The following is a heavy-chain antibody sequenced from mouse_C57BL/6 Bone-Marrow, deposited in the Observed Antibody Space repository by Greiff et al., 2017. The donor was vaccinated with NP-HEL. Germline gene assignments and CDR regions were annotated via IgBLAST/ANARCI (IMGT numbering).Heavy chain of an antibody. CDR3: ARWRPFAY. Sequence: QVHVKQSGAELARPGASVKLSCKASGYTFTSYGISWVKQRTGQGLEWIGEIDPRSGNTYYNEKFKGKATLTADKSSSTAYMELRSLTSEDSAVYFCARWRPFAYWGQGTLVTVSA. J-gene: IGHJ3*01. CDR1: GYTFTSYG. V-gene: IGHV1-81*01. CDR2: IDPRSGNT.